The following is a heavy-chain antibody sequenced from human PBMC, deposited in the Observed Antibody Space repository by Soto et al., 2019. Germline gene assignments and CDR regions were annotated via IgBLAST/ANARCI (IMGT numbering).Heavy chain of an antibody. Sequence: GESLKISCAASGFTFSSYAMSWVRQAPGKGLEWVSAISGSGGSTYYADSVKGRFTISRDNSKNTLYLQMNSLRAEDTAVYYCAIAPYYYGSGSYEFDYWGQGTLVTVSS. CDR2: ISGSGGST. J-gene: IGHJ4*02. CDR1: GFTFSSYA. D-gene: IGHD3-10*01. V-gene: IGHV3-23*01. CDR3: AIAPYYYGSGSYEFDY.